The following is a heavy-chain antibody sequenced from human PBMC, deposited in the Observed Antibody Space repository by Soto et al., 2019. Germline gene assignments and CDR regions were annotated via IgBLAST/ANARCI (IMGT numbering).Heavy chain of an antibody. D-gene: IGHD3-10*01. CDR2: IDPSDSYT. J-gene: IGHJ6*02. CDR1: GYSFTSYW. Sequence: GESLKISCKGSGYSFTSYWSSWVREMGGKGQEWMGRIDPSDSYTNYSPSFQGHVTISADKSISTAYLQWSSLNASDTAMYYCARPRSGGVITIVRGAGYGMDVWGQGTTVTVSS. V-gene: IGHV5-10-1*01. CDR3: ARPRSGGVITIVRGAGYGMDV.